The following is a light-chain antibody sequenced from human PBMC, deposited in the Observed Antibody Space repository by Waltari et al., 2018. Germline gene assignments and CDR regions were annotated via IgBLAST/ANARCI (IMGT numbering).Light chain of an antibody. V-gene: IGKV2-28*01. CDR3: MQSLRALWT. J-gene: IGKJ1*01. CDR2: LGS. CDR1: QSLLHSNGYNY. Sequence: DIVVTQSPLSLPVTPGEPASISCRSSQSLLHSNGYNYLDWDLQKPGQSPQLLIYLGSNRASWVPDRFSGSGSGTDFTLKISRVEAEDVGVYYCMQSLRALWTFGQGTKVEIK.